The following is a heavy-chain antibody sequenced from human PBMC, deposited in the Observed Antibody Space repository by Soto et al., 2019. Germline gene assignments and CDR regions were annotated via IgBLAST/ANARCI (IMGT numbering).Heavy chain of an antibody. D-gene: IGHD5-12*01. CDR1: GGPFSSYA. J-gene: IGHJ4*02. CDR2: IIPIFGTA. Sequence: ASVKVSCKASGGPFSSYAISWVRQAPGQGLEWMGGIIPIFGTANYAQKFQGRVTITADESTSTAYMELSSLRSEDTAVYYCARVAYSGYYFDYWGQGTLVTVSS. CDR3: ARVAYSGYYFDY. V-gene: IGHV1-69*13.